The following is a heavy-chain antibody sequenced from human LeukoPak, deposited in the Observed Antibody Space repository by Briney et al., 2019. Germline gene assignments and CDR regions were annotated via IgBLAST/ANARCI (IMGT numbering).Heavy chain of an antibody. D-gene: IGHD3-3*01. V-gene: IGHV4-59*01. CDR3: ASRYYDFWSGYYIDNYYYYMDV. J-gene: IGHJ6*03. CDR1: GGSISSYY. Sequence: PSETLSLTCTVSGGSISSYYWSWIRQPPGKGLEWIGCIYYSGSTNYNPSLKSRVTISVDTSKNQFSLKLSSVTAADTAVYYCASRYYDFWSGYYIDNYYYYMDVWGKGTTVTVSS. CDR2: IYYSGST.